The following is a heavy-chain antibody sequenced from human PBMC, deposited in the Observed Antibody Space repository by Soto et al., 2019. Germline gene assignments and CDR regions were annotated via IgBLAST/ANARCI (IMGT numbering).Heavy chain of an antibody. J-gene: IGHJ6*02. Sequence: PGGSLRLSCAASGFTFSSYGMHWVRQAPGKGLEWVSAISGSGGSTYYADSVKGRFTISRDNSKNTLYLQMNSLRAEDTAVYYCAKDRLDSDWFGELLHYYYGMDVWGQGTTVTVSS. V-gene: IGHV3-23*01. CDR1: GFTFSSYG. CDR2: ISGSGGST. D-gene: IGHD3-10*01. CDR3: AKDRLDSDWFGELLHYYYGMDV.